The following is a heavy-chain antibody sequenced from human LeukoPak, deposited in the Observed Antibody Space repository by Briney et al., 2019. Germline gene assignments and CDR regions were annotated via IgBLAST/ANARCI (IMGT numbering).Heavy chain of an antibody. D-gene: IGHD6-6*01. Sequence: PSETLSLTCTVSGGSISSSTYYWGWIRQPPGEGLEWIGSIYYSGSTYYNPSLKSRVTISVDTSKNQFSLNLSSVTAADTAVYYCARWYSSSFDYWGQGTLVTVSS. CDR2: IYYSGST. V-gene: IGHV4-39*01. CDR3: ARWYSSSFDY. CDR1: GGSISSSTYY. J-gene: IGHJ4*02.